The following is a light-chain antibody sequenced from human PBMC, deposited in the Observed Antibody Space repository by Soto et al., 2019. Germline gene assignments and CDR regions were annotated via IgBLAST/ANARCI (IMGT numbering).Light chain of an antibody. V-gene: IGLV2-14*01. Sequence: QSALTQPASVSGSPGQSITISCTGTSSDVGGYNYVSWYQQHPGKAPKLMIYDVSNRPSGVSNRFSGSKSGNTATLTISGLQAEDEADDYYSSYASSSTRDVVFGGGTKLTVL. CDR1: SSDVGGYNY. CDR3: SSYASSSTRDVV. CDR2: DVS. J-gene: IGLJ2*01.